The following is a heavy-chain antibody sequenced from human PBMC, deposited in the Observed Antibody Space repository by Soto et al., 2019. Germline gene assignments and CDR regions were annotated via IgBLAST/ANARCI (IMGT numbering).Heavy chain of an antibody. CDR2: IYRTGNT. CDR1: GDSMTSGDYS. CDR3: ARGDYQYSIDY. J-gene: IGHJ4*02. V-gene: IGHV4-30-2*01. Sequence: PSETLSLTSTVSGDSMTSGDYSWSWIRQPPGKGLEWLGYIYRTGNTHYSPSLKSRVSISQDRSKNQFSLELTSVTAADTAVYYCARGDYQYSIDYWGQGTLVTVSS. D-gene: IGHD2-2*01.